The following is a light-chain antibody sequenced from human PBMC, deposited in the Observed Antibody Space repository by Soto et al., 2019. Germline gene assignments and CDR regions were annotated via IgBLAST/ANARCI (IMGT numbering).Light chain of an antibody. V-gene: IGKV3-11*01. CDR2: DAS. CDR1: QSISYN. CDR3: QQRGYWPLYT. J-gene: IGKJ2*01. Sequence: EIVLTQSPATLSLSPGERATLSCRASQSISYNLAWYQQKPGQAPRLLIYDASNMATSVPARFSGSGSGTDFTLSISSLEPEDFAVYYCQQRGYWPLYTFGQGSRLEIK.